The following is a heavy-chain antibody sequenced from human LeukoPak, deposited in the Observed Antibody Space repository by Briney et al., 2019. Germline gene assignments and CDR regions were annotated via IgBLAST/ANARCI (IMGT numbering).Heavy chain of an antibody. D-gene: IGHD4-17*01. V-gene: IGHV4-59*06. CDR1: GGSISSYY. CDR3: ARGWYGDYVYYYGMDV. J-gene: IGHJ6*02. CDR2: IYYSGST. Sequence: PSETLSLTCTVSGGSISSYYWSWIRQPPGKGLEWIGYIYYSGSTYYNPSLKSRVTISVDTSKNQFSLKLSSVTAADTAVYYCARGWYGDYVYYYGMDVWGQGTTVTVSS.